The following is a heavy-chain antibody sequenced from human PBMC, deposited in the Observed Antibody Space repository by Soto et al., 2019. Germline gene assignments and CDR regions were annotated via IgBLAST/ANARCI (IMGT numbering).Heavy chain of an antibody. V-gene: IGHV4-4*07. Sequence: SETLSLTCIVSGVSVRSYTWSWVRQPANMGLEWIGRVFSSVSATYNPSLKSRVSISMDTPENRISLKLDSVTAADAGVYFCARDGMATGDTWGPGTLVTVSS. D-gene: IGHD2-21*02. J-gene: IGHJ4*02. CDR2: VFSSVSA. CDR3: ARDGMATGDT. CDR1: GVSVRSYT.